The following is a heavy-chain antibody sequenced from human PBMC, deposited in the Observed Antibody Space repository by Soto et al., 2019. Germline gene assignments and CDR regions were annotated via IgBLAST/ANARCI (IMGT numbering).Heavy chain of an antibody. V-gene: IGHV3-30-3*01. CDR1: GFTFSSYA. CDR2: ISYDGSNK. CDR3: ARGEQIAVASKIDY. D-gene: IGHD6-19*01. J-gene: IGHJ4*02. Sequence: GGSLRLSCAASGFTFSSYAMHWVRQAPGKGLEWVAVISYDGSNKYYADSVKGRFTISRDNSKNTLYLQMNILRAEDTAVYYCARGEQIAVASKIDYWGQGTLVTVSS.